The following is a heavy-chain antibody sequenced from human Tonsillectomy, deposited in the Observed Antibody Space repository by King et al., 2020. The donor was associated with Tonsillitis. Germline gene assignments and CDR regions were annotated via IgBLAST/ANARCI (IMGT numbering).Heavy chain of an antibody. J-gene: IGHJ6*02. V-gene: IGHV1-3*01. CDR2: INAGNGNT. CDR1: GYSFSNYA. Sequence: QLVQSGDEVRKPGASAQVSCKASGYSFSNYAMEWVRQAPGQRLEWMGWINAGNGNTIYSQKFQGRVTIFRDTSASTDYMELSSLRSEDTAVYYCARGEDLGEVYYGMDVWGQGTTVTVSS. CDR3: ARGEDLGEVYYGMDV. D-gene: IGHD3-10*01.